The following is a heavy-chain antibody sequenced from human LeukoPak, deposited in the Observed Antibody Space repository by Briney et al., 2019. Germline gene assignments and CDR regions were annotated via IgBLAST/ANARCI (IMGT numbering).Heavy chain of an antibody. V-gene: IGHV3-30-3*01. Sequence: GRSLRLSCAASGFTFSSYAMHWVRQAPGKGLEWVAVISYDGSNKYYADSVKGRFTISRDNSKNTLYLQMNSLRAEDTAVYYCAKVRSIAAAGTDYYMDVWGKGTTVTVSS. CDR3: AKVRSIAAAGTDYYMDV. D-gene: IGHD6-13*01. CDR1: GFTFSSYA. CDR2: ISYDGSNK. J-gene: IGHJ6*03.